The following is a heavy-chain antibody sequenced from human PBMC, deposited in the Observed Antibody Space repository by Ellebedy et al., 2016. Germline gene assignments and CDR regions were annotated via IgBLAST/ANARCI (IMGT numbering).Heavy chain of an antibody. D-gene: IGHD2-15*01. Sequence: GGSLRLSXAASGFTFSSYGMHWVRQAPGKGLEWVAVISYDGNNIYHADSVKGRLTISRDNSKNTLYLQMNSLRVEDTAGYYCAKDPYRVVVAAGNYFDPWGQGTLVTVSS. CDR2: ISYDGNNI. J-gene: IGHJ5*02. CDR1: GFTFSSYG. V-gene: IGHV3-30*18. CDR3: AKDPYRVVVAAGNYFDP.